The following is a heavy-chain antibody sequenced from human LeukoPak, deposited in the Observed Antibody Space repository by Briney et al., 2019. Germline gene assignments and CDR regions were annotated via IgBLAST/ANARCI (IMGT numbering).Heavy chain of an antibody. Sequence: ASVKVSCKASGYTFTSYDINWVRQTTGQGLEWMGWMNPNSGNTGYAQKFQGRVTITGNTSITTAYMELSSLRSEDTAVYYCARRQYGSGSPLYYWGQGTLVTVCS. CDR3: ARRQYGSGSPLYY. CDR1: GYTFTSYD. J-gene: IGHJ4*02. V-gene: IGHV1-8*03. CDR2: MNPNSGNT. D-gene: IGHD3-10*01.